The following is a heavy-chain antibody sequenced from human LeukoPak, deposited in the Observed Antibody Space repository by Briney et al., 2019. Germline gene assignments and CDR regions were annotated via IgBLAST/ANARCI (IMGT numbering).Heavy chain of an antibody. CDR2: ISGDGGST. CDR1: GFTFDDCA. D-gene: IGHD3-22*01. J-gene: IGHJ4*02. V-gene: IGHV3-43*02. CDR3: AQTRGKYYYDSSGPVGY. Sequence: PGGSLRLPCAASGFTFDDCAMHWVRQAPGKGLEWVSLISGDGGSTYYADSVKGRFTISRDNSKNSLYLQMNSLRTEDTALYYCAQTRGKYYYDSSGPVGYWGQGTLVTVSS.